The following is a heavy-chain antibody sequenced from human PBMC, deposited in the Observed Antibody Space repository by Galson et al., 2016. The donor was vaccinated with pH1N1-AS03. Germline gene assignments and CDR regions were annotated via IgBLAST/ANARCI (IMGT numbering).Heavy chain of an antibody. CDR2: VYYSGTP. CDR3: ARTGSNGWYYFDS. D-gene: IGHD6-19*01. J-gene: IGHJ4*02. Sequence: LSLTCTVSGGSMSGYYWSWIRQSPERGLEWIGCVYYSGTPTYNPSPKSQVTISVDTSKNQFSLKLSSVTAADTAVYFCARTGSNGWYYFDSWGQGALVTVSS. CDR1: GGSMSGYY. V-gene: IGHV4-59*01.